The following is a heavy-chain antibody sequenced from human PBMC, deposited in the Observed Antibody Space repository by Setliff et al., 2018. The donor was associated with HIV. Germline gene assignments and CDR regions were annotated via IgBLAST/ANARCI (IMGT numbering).Heavy chain of an antibody. CDR2: ISRYGNNM. V-gene: IGHV3-11*04. CDR3: ARDKNYYYGMDV. CDR1: GFSLSDYY. Sequence: GGSLRLSCAASGFSLSDYYMNWIRQAPGKGLEWISQISRYGNNMYYADSVKGRFTISRDDAKNSLFLQMNSLTVEDTAVYYCARDKNYYYGMDVWGKGTTVTVSS. J-gene: IGHJ6*04.